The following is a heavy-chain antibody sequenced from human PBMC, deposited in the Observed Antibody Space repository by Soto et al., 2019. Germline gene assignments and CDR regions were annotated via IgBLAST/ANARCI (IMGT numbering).Heavy chain of an antibody. V-gene: IGHV3-23*01. CDR2: VSGSGDSA. CDR3: AKDRAGSGWYYFDY. J-gene: IGHJ4*02. CDR1: GFTFSRYA. Sequence: GGSLRLSCAASGFTFSRYAMSWFRQAPGKGLEWVSGVSGSGDSAYYADSVKGRFTISRDNSKSTLYLQMNSLRAEDTAVYYCAKDRAGSGWYYFDYWGQGTPVTVSS. D-gene: IGHD6-19*01.